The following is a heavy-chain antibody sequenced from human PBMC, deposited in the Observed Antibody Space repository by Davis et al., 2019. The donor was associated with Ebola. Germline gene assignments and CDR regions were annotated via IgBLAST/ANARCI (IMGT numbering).Heavy chain of an antibody. CDR1: GGSFSGYY. CDR3: ARGRQYAWFDP. Sequence: AGSLTLSCAVYGGSFSGYYWCWIRHPPGKGLEWIGEINHSGSTNYNPSLKSRVTISVDTSKNQFALKLSSVTAADTAVYYCARGRQYAWFDPWGQGTLVTVSS. CDR2: INHSGST. V-gene: IGHV4-34*01. D-gene: IGHD4-11*01. J-gene: IGHJ5*02.